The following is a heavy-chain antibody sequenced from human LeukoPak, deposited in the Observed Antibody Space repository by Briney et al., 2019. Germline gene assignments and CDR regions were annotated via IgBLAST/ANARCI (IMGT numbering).Heavy chain of an antibody. CDR3: AREADIAAAGLFDY. V-gene: IGHV4-4*07. D-gene: IGHD6-13*01. J-gene: IGHJ4*02. Sequence: SETLSLTCTVSGGSISSYYWSWIRQPAGKGLEWIGRIYTSGSTNYNPSLKGRVTISVDTSKNQFSLKLSSVTAADTAVYYCAREADIAAAGLFDYWGQGTLVTVSS. CDR1: GGSISSYY. CDR2: IYTSGST.